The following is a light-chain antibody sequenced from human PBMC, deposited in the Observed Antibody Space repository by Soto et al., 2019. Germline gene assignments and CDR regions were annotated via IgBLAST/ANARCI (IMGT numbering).Light chain of an antibody. CDR3: QQYGGSPRT. CDR2: GAS. J-gene: IGKJ1*01. V-gene: IGKV3-20*01. Sequence: EIVLTQSPATLSSFPGDRVTLSCRASQSVSSSYLAWYQQKPGQAPRLLIYGASSRATGIPDRFSGSGSGTDFTLTISRLEPEDFALYYCQQYGGSPRTFGQGTKV. CDR1: QSVSSSY.